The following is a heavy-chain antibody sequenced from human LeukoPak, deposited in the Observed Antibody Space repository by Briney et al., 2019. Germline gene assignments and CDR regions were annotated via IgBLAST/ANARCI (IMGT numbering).Heavy chain of an antibody. D-gene: IGHD2-15*01. Sequence: GGSLRLSCAASGFTFSSYWMSWVRQAPGKGLEWVANIKQDGSEKYYVDSVKGRFTISRDNAKNSLYLQMNSLRAEDTAVYYCARVSRVVAATRIYYYYMDVWGKGTTVTISS. J-gene: IGHJ6*03. CDR3: ARVSRVVAATRIYYYYMDV. CDR2: IKQDGSEK. CDR1: GFTFSSYW. V-gene: IGHV3-7*01.